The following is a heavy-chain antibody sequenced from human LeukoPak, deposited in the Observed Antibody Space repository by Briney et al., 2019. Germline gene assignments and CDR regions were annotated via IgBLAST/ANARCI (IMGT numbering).Heavy chain of an antibody. CDR1: GGSISSSSYY. Sequence: SETLSLTCTVSGGSISSSSYYWGWIRQPPGKGLEWIGSIYYSGSTYYNPSLKSRFTISVDTSKNQFSLKLSSVTAADTAVYYCARLHCSGGSCYRGYFDYWGQGTLVTVSS. J-gene: IGHJ4*02. V-gene: IGHV4-39*01. CDR3: ARLHCSGGSCYRGYFDY. CDR2: IYYSGST. D-gene: IGHD2-15*01.